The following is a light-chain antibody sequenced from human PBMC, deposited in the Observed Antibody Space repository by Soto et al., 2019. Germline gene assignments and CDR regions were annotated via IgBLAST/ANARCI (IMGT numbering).Light chain of an antibody. Sequence: DIQMTQSPSSLSTSVGERVTITCQASQAISNSLNWYQQKPGKAPNLLIYAASKLQTGVPSRFSGGGSGTHFTFTISNLQPEDIATYYCQHYYNLPRYTFGLGTKLEIK. CDR3: QHYYNLPRYT. J-gene: IGKJ2*01. CDR1: QAISNS. CDR2: AAS. V-gene: IGKV1-33*01.